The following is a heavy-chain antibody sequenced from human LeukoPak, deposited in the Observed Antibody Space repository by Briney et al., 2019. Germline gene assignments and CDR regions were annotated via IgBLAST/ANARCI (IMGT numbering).Heavy chain of an antibody. D-gene: IGHD2-21*01. J-gene: IGHJ4*02. Sequence: GVSLKISCKGSGYSCTSYWIGWVRQMPGKGLEWMGIIYPGDSDTRYSPSFQGQVTISADKSISTAYLQWSSLKASDTAMYYCARTCCGGDCYPPYLFDYWGQGTLVTVSS. CDR1: GYSCTSYW. V-gene: IGHV5-51*01. CDR2: IYPGDSDT. CDR3: ARTCCGGDCYPPYLFDY.